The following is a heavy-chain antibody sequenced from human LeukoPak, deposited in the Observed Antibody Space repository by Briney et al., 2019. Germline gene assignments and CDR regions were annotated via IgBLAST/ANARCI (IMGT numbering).Heavy chain of an antibody. Sequence: GGSLRLSCAASGFTFTSYAMSWVRQAPGKGLEWVSSISGSGGGTFYVDSVKGRFTISRDNTKNTPYLQMNSLRAEDTALYYCAKDPQRGSPYYFDYWGQGTLVTVSS. J-gene: IGHJ4*02. CDR1: GFTFTSYA. V-gene: IGHV3-23*01. CDR2: ISGSGGGT. CDR3: AKDPQRGSPYYFDY. D-gene: IGHD1-26*01.